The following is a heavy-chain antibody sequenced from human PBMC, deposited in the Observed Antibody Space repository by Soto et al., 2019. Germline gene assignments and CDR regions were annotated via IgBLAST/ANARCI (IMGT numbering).Heavy chain of an antibody. Sequence: GESLKISCKGSGYSFTSYWIGWVRQMPGKGLEWMGIIYPGDSDTRYSPSFQGQVTISADKSISTAYLQWSSLKASDTAMYYCARRATKQTYYDFWSGTVNYFDYWGQGTLVTVS. CDR1: GYSFTSYW. J-gene: IGHJ4*02. V-gene: IGHV5-51*01. D-gene: IGHD3-3*01. CDR3: ARRATKQTYYDFWSGTVNYFDY. CDR2: IYPGDSDT.